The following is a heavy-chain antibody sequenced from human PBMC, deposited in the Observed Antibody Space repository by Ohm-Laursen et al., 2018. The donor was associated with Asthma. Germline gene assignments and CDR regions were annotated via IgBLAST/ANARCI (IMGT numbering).Heavy chain of an antibody. D-gene: IGHD5-18*01. J-gene: IGHJ4*02. V-gene: IGHV4-30-4*01. CDR3: ASRLQGYYFDY. CDR1: GGSTSSGDYY. CDR2: IYYSGST. Sequence: TLSLTCSVSGGSTSSGDYYWSWIRQPPGKGLEWIGYIYYSGSTYYNPSLKSRVTISVDTSKNQFSLKLSSVTAADTAVYYCASRLQGYYFDYWGQGTLVTVSS.